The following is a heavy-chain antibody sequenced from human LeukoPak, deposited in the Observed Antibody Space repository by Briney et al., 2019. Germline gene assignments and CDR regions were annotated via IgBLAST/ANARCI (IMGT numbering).Heavy chain of an antibody. D-gene: IGHD6-6*01. CDR1: GFTFSSYA. Sequence: GGSLRLSCAASGFTFSSYAMHWVRQAPVKGLEWVAIISYDGSIKYQADSVKGRFTISRDNSKNTVYLQMNSLRAEDTAVYYCARDRSANSRVYYFDYWGQGTLVAVSS. CDR2: ISYDGSIK. J-gene: IGHJ4*02. CDR3: ARDRSANSRVYYFDY. V-gene: IGHV3-30-3*01.